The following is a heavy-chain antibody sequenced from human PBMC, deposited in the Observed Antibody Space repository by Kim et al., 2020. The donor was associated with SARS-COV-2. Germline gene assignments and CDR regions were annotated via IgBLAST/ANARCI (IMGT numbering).Heavy chain of an antibody. J-gene: IGHJ4*01. Sequence: GGSLRLSCAASGFTFSSYAMHWVRQAPGKGLEWVAVISYDGSNKYYADSVKGRFTISRDNSKNTLYLQMNSLRAEDTAVYYCAREHIVVVTAMGFDYWG. V-gene: IGHV3-30*04. CDR1: GFTFSSYA. D-gene: IGHD2-21*02. CDR3: AREHIVVVTAMGFDY. CDR2: ISYDGSNK.